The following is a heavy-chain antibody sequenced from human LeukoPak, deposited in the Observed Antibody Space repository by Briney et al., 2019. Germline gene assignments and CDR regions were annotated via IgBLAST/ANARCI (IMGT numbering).Heavy chain of an antibody. V-gene: IGHV4-39*01. CDR3: VRRSIASAGMMDY. CDR1: GGSIGSSSYY. CDR2: IYYTGST. D-gene: IGHD6-13*01. Sequence: SETLSLTCTVFGGSIGSSSYYWGWIRQPPGKGLEWIGNIYYTGSTYYNLSLKSRVTISVDTSKNQFSLKVNSVTAADTAVYYCVRRSIASAGMMDYWGQGTLVTVSS. J-gene: IGHJ4*02.